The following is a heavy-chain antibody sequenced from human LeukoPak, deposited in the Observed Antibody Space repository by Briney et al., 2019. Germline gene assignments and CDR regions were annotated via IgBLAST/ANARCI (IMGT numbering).Heavy chain of an antibody. V-gene: IGHV3-7*01. CDR3: AREGRGGFDI. CDR2: IKQDGSEK. D-gene: IGHD6-25*01. CDR1: GFPFSSYW. Sequence: PGGSLRLSCAASGFPFSSYWLSWIRQAPGKGLEWVANIKQDGSEKDYVGSVKGRFTISRDNAKNSLYLQMNSLRAEDTAVYYCAREGRGGFDIWGQGTMVTVSS. J-gene: IGHJ3*02.